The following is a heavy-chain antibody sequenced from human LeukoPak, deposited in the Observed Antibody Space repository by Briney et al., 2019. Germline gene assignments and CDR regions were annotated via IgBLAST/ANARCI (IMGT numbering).Heavy chain of an antibody. Sequence: SETLSLTCTVSGYSISRAYYWGWIRQPPGKGLEWIGSIYHSGSTYYNPSLKSRVTISVDTSKNQFSLKLSSVTAADTAVYYCARGSEEGSSSPWGQGTLVTVSS. CDR1: GYSISRAYY. V-gene: IGHV4-38-2*02. CDR2: IYHSGST. CDR3: ARGSEEGSSSP. D-gene: IGHD6-13*01. J-gene: IGHJ5*02.